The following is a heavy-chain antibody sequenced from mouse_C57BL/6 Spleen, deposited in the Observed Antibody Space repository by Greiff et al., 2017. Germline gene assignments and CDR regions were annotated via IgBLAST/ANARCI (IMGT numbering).Heavy chain of an antibody. J-gene: IGHJ4*01. D-gene: IGHD2-3*01. CDR1: GYTFTSYG. CDR3: ARCGDGDYAMDY. CDR2: IYPRSGNT. Sequence: QVHVKQSGAELARPGASVKLSCKASGYTFTSYGISWVKQRTGQGLEWIGEIYPRSGNTYYNEKFKGKATLTADKSSSTAYMELRSLTSEDSAVYVCARCGDGDYAMDYWGQGTSVTVSS. V-gene: IGHV1-81*01.